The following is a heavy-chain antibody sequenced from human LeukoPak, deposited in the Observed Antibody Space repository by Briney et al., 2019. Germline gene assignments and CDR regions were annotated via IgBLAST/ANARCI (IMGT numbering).Heavy chain of an antibody. V-gene: IGHV4-38-2*01. CDR3: ARRGDGGYNSGFDY. CDR1: GYSISSGYY. Sequence: SETLSLTCAVSGYSISSGYYWGWIRQPPGKGLEWIGSIYHFGSTYYNPSLKSRVTISVDTSKNQFSLKLSSVTAADTAVYYCARRGDGGYNSGFDYWGQGTLVTVTS. D-gene: IGHD5-24*01. J-gene: IGHJ4*02. CDR2: IYHFGST.